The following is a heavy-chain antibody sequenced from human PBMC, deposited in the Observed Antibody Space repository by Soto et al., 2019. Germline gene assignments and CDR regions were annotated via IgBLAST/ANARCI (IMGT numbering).Heavy chain of an antibody. CDR2: INHSGST. V-gene: IGHV4-59*12. J-gene: IGHJ4*02. Sequence: SETMSLTCPVSGGSISSYCWSWIRQPPGKGLEWIGEINHSGSTNYNPSLKSRVTISVDTSKNQFSLKLSSVTAADTAVYYCARENQYYDILTGYRRGFGFDYWGQGTLVTVSS. CDR3: ARENQYYDILTGYRRGFGFDY. CDR1: GGSISSYC. D-gene: IGHD3-9*01.